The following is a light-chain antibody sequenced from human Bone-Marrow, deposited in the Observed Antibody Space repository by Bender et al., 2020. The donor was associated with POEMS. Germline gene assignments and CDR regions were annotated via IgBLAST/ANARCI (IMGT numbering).Light chain of an antibody. Sequence: QSALTQPRSVSGSPGQLVTISCTGTRSDVGDYDYVSWYQQHPGKAPKLMIYDVSKRPSRVSDRFSGSKSGNTASLTISGLQAADEADYYCSSFADGHTLVFGGGTKLTVL. J-gene: IGLJ2*01. CDR3: SSFADGHTLV. CDR1: RSDVGDYDY. V-gene: IGLV2-11*01. CDR2: DVS.